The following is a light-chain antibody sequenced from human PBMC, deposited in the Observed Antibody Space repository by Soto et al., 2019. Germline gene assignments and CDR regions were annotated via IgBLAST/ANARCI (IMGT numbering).Light chain of an antibody. CDR2: GAS. Sequence: EIVLTQSPGVLSLSPGERASLSCRASQSVSSSYLAWYQQKPGQAPRLLIYGASSRATGIPDRFSGSGSGTDFTLTISRLEPEDFAVYYCQQYGSSPWTFGQGTK. CDR1: QSVSSSY. J-gene: IGKJ1*01. V-gene: IGKV3-20*01. CDR3: QQYGSSPWT.